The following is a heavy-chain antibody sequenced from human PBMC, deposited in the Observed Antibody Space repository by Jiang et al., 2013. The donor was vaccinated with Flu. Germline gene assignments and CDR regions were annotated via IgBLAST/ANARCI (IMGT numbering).Heavy chain of an antibody. CDR1: GFTLSSYA. D-gene: IGHD5-18*01. CDR3: AKAAVPDSAVVTPDY. Sequence: VQLLESGGGLVQPGGSLGLSCAASGFTLSSYAMSWVRRAPGKGLEWVSGISGSGGRTFYADSVKGRFTISRDISKNTLFLQMNSLRAEDTAVYYCAKAAVPDSAVVTPDYWGQGTLVTVXS. CDR2: ISGSGGRT. J-gene: IGHJ4*02. V-gene: IGHV3-23*01.